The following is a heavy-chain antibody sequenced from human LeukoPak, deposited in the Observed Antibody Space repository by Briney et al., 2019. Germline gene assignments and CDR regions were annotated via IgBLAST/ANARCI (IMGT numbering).Heavy chain of an antibody. D-gene: IGHD3-22*01. J-gene: IGHJ3*02. Sequence: ASVKVSCKASGCTFTGYYLHWVQQAPGQGLEWMGWIKADSGGTNYAQRFQGRVTMTRDTSISTAYMDLNRLRSDDTAVYHCATSGYPYNAFDIWGQGTMVTVSS. CDR3: ATSGYPYNAFDI. CDR2: IKADSGGT. CDR1: GCTFTGYY. V-gene: IGHV1-2*02.